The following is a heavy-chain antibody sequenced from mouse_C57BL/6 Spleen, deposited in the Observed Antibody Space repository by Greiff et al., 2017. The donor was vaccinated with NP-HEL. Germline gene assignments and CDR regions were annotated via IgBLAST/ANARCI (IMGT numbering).Heavy chain of an antibody. CDR1: GYTFTSYW. D-gene: IGHD1-1*01. Sequence: QVHVKQSGAELVKPGASVKLSCKASGYTFTSYWMHWVKQRPGQGLEWIGMIHPNSGSTNYNEKFKSKATLTVDKSSSTAYMQLSSLTSEDSAVYYCARSGDYYGSSYCYAMDYWGQGTSVTVSS. V-gene: IGHV1-64*01. CDR2: IHPNSGST. CDR3: ARSGDYYGSSYCYAMDY. J-gene: IGHJ4*01.